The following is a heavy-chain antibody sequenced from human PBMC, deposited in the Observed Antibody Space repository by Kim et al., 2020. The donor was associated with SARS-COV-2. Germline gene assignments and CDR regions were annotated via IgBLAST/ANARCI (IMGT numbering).Heavy chain of an antibody. CDR1: GYTFTGYY. CDR3: ARGGAELGYCSGGSCYQDWFDP. D-gene: IGHD2-15*01. CDR2: INPNSGGT. J-gene: IGHJ5*02. Sequence: ASVKVSCKASGYTFTGYYMHWVRQAPGQGLEWMGRINPNSGGTNYAQKFQGRVTMTRDTSISTAYMELSRLRSDDTAVYYCARGGAELGYCSGGSCYQDWFDPWGQGTLVTVSS. V-gene: IGHV1-2*06.